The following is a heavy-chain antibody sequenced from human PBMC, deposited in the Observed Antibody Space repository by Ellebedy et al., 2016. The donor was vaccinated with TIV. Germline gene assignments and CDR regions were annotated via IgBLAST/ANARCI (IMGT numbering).Heavy chain of an antibody. J-gene: IGHJ6*02. CDR3: AGSPLDIVVVPAATYYYYDGMDV. Sequence: LGGSLRLSCAASGFTFSSYGMHWVRQAPGKGLEWVAVIWYDGSTKYYAAPVKGRFTISRDNSKNTLYLQMNSLRAEETAVYYCAGSPLDIVVVPAATYYYYDGMDVWGQGTTVTVSS. CDR2: IWYDGSTK. CDR1: GFTFSSYG. V-gene: IGHV3-33*08. D-gene: IGHD2-2*03.